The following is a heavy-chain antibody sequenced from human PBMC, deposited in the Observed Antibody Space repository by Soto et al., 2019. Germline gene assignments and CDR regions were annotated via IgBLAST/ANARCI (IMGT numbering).Heavy chain of an antibody. CDR2: IYYSGST. V-gene: IGHV4-61*01. Sequence: SETLSLTWTVSGGSVSSGSYYWSWIRQPPGKGLEWIGYIYYSGSTNYNPSLKSRVTISVDTSKNQFSLKLSSVTAADTAVYYCAREGQSYYYYYMDVWGKGTTVTVSS. CDR1: GGSVSSGSYY. J-gene: IGHJ6*03. CDR3: AREGQSYYYYYMDV.